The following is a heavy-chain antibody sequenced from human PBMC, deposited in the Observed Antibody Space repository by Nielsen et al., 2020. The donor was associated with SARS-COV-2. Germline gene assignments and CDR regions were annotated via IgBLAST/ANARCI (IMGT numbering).Heavy chain of an antibody. CDR1: DYTFTSYG. D-gene: IGHD2-15*01. CDR3: ARDRRECSGGSCYSSYFDY. J-gene: IGHJ4*02. Sequence: ASVKVSCKASDYTFTSYGISWVRQAPGQGLEWMGWISAYNGNTNYAQKLQGRVTMTRDTSTSTVYMELSSLRSEDTAVYYCARDRRECSGGSCYSSYFDYWGQGTLVTVSS. V-gene: IGHV1-18*01. CDR2: ISAYNGNT.